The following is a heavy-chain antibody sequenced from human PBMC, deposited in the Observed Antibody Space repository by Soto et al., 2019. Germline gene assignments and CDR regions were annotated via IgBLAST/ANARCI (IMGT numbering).Heavy chain of an antibody. V-gene: IGHV4-39*01. D-gene: IGHD3-10*01. CDR3: ARRPLVRGIIPYYFDS. Sequence: QLQLQESGPGLVKPSETLSLTCTVSGGSINNSSFYWGWVRQPQGKRLEWIGSIYYSGRAYYNPSLKSRLTISVDTSKNQCSLNLSSVTAADTAVYFCARRPLVRGIIPYYFDSWGQGTLVTVSS. J-gene: IGHJ4*02. CDR2: IYYSGRA. CDR1: GGSINNSSFY.